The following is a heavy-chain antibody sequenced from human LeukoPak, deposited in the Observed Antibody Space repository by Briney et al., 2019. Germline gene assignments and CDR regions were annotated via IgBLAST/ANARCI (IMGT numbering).Heavy chain of an antibody. CDR1: GGSINSGDYY. J-gene: IGHJ4*02. CDR2: IYYSGST. D-gene: IGHD2-2*03. CDR3: ARAPPWINDY. Sequence: SQTLSLTCTVPGGSINSGDYYWSWIRQPPGKGLEWIGYIYYSGSTYYNLSLKSRVTISVDTSKNQFSLKLTSVTAADTAVYYCARAPPWINDYWGQGTLVTVSS. V-gene: IGHV4-30-4*08.